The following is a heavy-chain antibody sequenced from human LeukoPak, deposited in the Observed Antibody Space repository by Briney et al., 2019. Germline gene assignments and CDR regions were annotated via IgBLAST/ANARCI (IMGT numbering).Heavy chain of an antibody. CDR2: ISYDGSNK. D-gene: IGHD4-17*01. CDR1: GFTFSSYA. V-gene: IGHV3-30-3*01. CDR3: ARDRNDYGDYASDC. J-gene: IGHJ4*02. Sequence: GGSLRLSCAASGFTFSSYAMHWVRQAPGKGLEWVAVISYDGSNKYYADSVKGRFTISRDNSKNTLYLQMNSLRAEDTAVYYCARDRNDYGDYASDCWGQGTLVTVSS.